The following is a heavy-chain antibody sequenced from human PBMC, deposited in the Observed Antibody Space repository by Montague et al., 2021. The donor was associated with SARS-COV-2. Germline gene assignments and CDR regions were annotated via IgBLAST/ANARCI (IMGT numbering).Heavy chain of an antibody. V-gene: IGHV3-7*01. CDR3: ARDFCGSGRYGMDV. CDR2: IKPDGCEK. CDR1: GFTFSSYW. D-gene: IGHD3-10*01. Sequence: SLRLSCAASGFTFSSYWMSWVRQTPGKGLEWVANIKPDGCEKHYXDSVKGRFTISRDNSKNTLYLQMNSLRAEDTAVYYCARDFCGSGRYGMDVWGQGTTVTVSS. J-gene: IGHJ6*02.